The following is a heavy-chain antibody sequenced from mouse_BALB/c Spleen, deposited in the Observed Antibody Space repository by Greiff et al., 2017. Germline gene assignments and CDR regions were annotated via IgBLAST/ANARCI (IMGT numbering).Heavy chain of an antibody. CDR2: INPSSGYT. J-gene: IGHJ4*01. D-gene: IGHD4-1*01. Sequence: QVQLQQSGAELARPGASVKMSCKASGYTFTSYTMHWVKQRPGQGLEWIGYINPSSGYTNYNQKFKDKATLTADKSSSTAYMQLSSLTSEDSAVYYCARWGKLGGAMDYWGQGTSVTVSS. CDR3: ARWGKLGGAMDY. V-gene: IGHV1-4*01. CDR1: GYTFTSYT.